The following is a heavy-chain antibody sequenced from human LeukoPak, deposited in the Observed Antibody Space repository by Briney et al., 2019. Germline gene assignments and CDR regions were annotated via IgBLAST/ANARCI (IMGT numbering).Heavy chain of an antibody. V-gene: IGHV3-7*01. CDR2: IKQDGSEK. Sequence: GGPLRLSCAASGFTFSSYWMSWVRQAPGKGLEWVANIKQDGSEKYYVDSAKGRFTISRDNAKNSLYLQMNSLRAEDTAVYYCARHGYSYGLDFDYWGQGTLVTVSS. J-gene: IGHJ4*02. D-gene: IGHD5-18*01. CDR3: ARHGYSYGLDFDY. CDR1: GFTFSSYW.